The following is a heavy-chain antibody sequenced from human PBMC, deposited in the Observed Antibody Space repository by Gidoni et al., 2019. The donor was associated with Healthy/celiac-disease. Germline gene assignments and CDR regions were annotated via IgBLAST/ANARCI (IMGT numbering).Heavy chain of an antibody. D-gene: IGHD6-13*01. J-gene: IGHJ5*02. CDR1: GFTFSSYG. CDR2: IWYDGSNK. CDR3: AKEGKAGTGENWFDP. V-gene: IGHV3-33*06. Sequence: QVQLVESGGGVVQPGRSLRLSCAASGFTFSSYGMHWVRQAPGKGLEWVAVIWYDGSNKYYADSVKGRFTISRDNSKNTLYLQMNSLRAEDTAVYYCAKEGKAGTGENWFDPWGQGTLVTVSS.